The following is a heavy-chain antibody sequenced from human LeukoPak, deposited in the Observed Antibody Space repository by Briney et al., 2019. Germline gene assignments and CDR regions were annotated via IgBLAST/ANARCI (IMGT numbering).Heavy chain of an antibody. CDR1: GGSISSSSYY. J-gene: IGHJ5*02. V-gene: IGHV4-39*07. D-gene: IGHD5-18*01. CDR3: ASRGLYSYGLNWFDP. CDR2: IYYSGST. Sequence: PSGTLSLTCTVSGGSISSSSYYWGWIRQPPGKGLEWIGSIYYSGSTYYNPSLKSRVTISVDTSKNQFSLKLSSVTAADTAVYYCASRGLYSYGLNWFDPWGQGTLVTVSS.